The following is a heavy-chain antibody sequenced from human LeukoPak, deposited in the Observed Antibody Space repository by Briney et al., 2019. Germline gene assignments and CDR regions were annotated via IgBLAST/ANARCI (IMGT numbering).Heavy chain of an antibody. D-gene: IGHD5-24*01. CDR1: GGSFSGYY. J-gene: IGHJ4*02. CDR2: INHSGST. Sequence: PSETLSLTCAVYGGSFSGYYWSWIRQPPGKGLEWIGEINHSGSTNYNPSLKSRVTISVDTSKNQFSLKLSSVTAADTAVYYCAREGDEEEMATIWWGQGTLVTVSS. CDR3: AREGDEEEMATIW. V-gene: IGHV4-34*01.